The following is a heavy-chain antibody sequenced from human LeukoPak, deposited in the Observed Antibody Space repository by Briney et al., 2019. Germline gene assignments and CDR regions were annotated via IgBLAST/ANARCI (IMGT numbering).Heavy chain of an antibody. D-gene: IGHD5-12*01. CDR3: AKDRGYDLGPDY. CDR1: GFTFSSYG. CDR2: ISYDGSNK. Sequence: GGSLRLSCAASGFTFSSYGMHWVRQAPGKGLEWVAVISYDGSNKYYADSVKGRFTISRDNSKNTLYLQMNSLRAEDTAVYYCAKDRGYDLGPDYWGQGTLVTVSS. J-gene: IGHJ4*02. V-gene: IGHV3-30*18.